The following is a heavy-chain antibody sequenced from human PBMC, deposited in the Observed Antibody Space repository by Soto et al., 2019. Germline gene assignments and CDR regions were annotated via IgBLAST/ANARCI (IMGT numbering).Heavy chain of an antibody. V-gene: IGHV3-23*01. Sequence: EVQLLESGGDFVQPGGSLRLSCVASGFTFSPYAMAWVRQASGKGLEWVAAISGTGVYSYYADSVKGRFTISTDNYKNMVFLQMSSLRAADTAIYYCARMSCSGSRCYVASGAGSRFDHWGQGTQVAVS. J-gene: IGHJ4*02. CDR1: GFTFSPYA. D-gene: IGHD2-15*01. CDR2: ISGTGVYS. CDR3: ARMSCSGSRCYVASGAGSRFDH.